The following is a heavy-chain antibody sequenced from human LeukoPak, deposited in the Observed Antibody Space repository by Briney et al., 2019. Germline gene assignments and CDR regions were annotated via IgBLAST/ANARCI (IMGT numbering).Heavy chain of an antibody. CDR1: GGSISSGGYY. CDR2: IYHTGTT. V-gene: IGHV4-31*03. Sequence: SQTLSLTCTVSGGSISSGGYYWSWIRQHPGKGLEWIAYIYHTGTTYYNPSLKSRVTISVDTSKNQFSLKLSSVTAADTAVYYCARSPDDAFDIWGQGTMVTVYS. J-gene: IGHJ3*02. CDR3: ARSPDDAFDI.